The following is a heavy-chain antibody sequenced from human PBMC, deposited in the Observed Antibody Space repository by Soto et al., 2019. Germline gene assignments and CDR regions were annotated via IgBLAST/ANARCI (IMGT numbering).Heavy chain of an antibody. CDR2: IIPVLGIA. V-gene: IGHV1-69*04. CDR3: ARDGVGASAGGAFDI. J-gene: IGHJ3*02. CDR1: GGTLSSHT. D-gene: IGHD1-26*01. Sequence: ASVKVSCKASGGTLSSHTISWVRQAPGQGLDWLGRIIPVLGIANYAQKFQDRVTITADKSTGTAYMELSSLRSDDTAVYYCARDGVGASAGGAFDIWGQGTKVTVSS.